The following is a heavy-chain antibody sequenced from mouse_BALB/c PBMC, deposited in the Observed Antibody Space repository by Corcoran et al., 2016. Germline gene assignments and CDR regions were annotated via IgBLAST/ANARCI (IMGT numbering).Heavy chain of an antibody. CDR2: ISCYNGAI. V-gene: IGHV1S34*01. J-gene: IGHJ3*01. D-gene: IGHD2-3*01. CDR3: ARGGDGYFVPFAY. CDR1: GYSFTGYY. Sequence: LVKTGASLKISCNASGYSFTGYYMHWVKQSHGKSLEWIGYISCYNGAISYNQKFNGKATFTVDTSSSTAYMQFNSLTSEDCAVYYCARGGDGYFVPFAYWGQGTLVTVS.